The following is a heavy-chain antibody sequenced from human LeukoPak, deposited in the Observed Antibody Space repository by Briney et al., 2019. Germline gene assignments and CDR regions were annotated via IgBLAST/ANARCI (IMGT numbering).Heavy chain of an antibody. J-gene: IGHJ3*02. Sequence: GRSLRLSCAASGFTFSSYGMHWVRQAPGKGLEWAAVIWYDGSNKYYADSVKGRFTISRGNSKNTLYLQMNSLRAEDTAVYYCARGPWLQFDYDAFDIWGQGTMVTVSS. CDR1: GFTFSSYG. D-gene: IGHD3-16*01. CDR3: ARGPWLQFDYDAFDI. V-gene: IGHV3-33*01. CDR2: IWYDGSNK.